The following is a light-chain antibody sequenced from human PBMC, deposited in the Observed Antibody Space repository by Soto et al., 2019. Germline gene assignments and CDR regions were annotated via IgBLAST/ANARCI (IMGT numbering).Light chain of an antibody. Sequence: ETVLTQSPATLSLSPGEGATLSCRASQSVSSFLAWYQQKPGQAPRLLIYDASNRATGIPDRFSGSGSGTDFTLTISRLEPEDFAVYYCQQYGSSPWTFGQGTKVDI. CDR3: QQYGSSPWT. CDR2: DAS. J-gene: IGKJ1*01. CDR1: QSVSSF. V-gene: IGKV3-20*01.